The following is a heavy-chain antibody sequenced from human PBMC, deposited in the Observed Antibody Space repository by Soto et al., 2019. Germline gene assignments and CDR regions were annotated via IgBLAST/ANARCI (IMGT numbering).Heavy chain of an antibody. CDR2: ISDDGSNK. CDR3: AKGWVYVSSGWSFDY. V-gene: IGHV3-30*18. J-gene: IGHJ4*02. D-gene: IGHD3-22*01. Sequence: QVQLVESGGGVVQPGRSLRLSCAASGFTFSNYGMHWVRQAPGKGLEWVAVISDDGSNKYYADSVKGRFTISRDNSKNTLNLQMNSLRSENTAVYYCAKGWVYVSSGWSFDYWGQGTLVTVSS. CDR1: GFTFSNYG.